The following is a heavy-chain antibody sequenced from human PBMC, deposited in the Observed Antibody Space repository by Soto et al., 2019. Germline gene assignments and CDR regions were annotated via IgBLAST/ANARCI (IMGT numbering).Heavy chain of an antibody. J-gene: IGHJ4*02. Sequence: SVKVSCKASGGTFSRLTISWVRQAPGRGLEWMGGTIPIFDSTKYAQKFQGRVSITADELTTTAYLEVSSLKDEDTAVYYCASRQSSNWYYFDYWGQGTPVTVSS. CDR2: TIPIFDST. V-gene: IGHV1-69*13. CDR1: GGTFSRLT. D-gene: IGHD6-13*01. CDR3: ASRQSSNWYYFDY.